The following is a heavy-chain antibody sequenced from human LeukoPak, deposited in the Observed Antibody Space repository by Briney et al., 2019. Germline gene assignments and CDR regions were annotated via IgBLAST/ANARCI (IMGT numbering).Heavy chain of an antibody. CDR1: GFTFSNYG. V-gene: IGHV3-7*01. CDR3: ARDNGGYYYYYYYMDV. J-gene: IGHJ6*03. CDR2: VKQDGSEK. Sequence: GRSLRLSCAASGFTFSNYGMHWVRQAPGKGLEWVANVKQDGSEKYYVDSVKGRFTISRDNAKNSLYLQMNSLRAEDTAVYYCARDNGGYYYYYYYMDVWGKGTTVTVSS. D-gene: IGHD2-8*01.